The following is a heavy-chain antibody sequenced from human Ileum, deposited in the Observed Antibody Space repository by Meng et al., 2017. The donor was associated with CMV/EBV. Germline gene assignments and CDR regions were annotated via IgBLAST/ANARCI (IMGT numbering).Heavy chain of an antibody. D-gene: IGHD2-2*01. J-gene: IGHJ6*02. CDR1: GYTFTDQY. Sequence: ASVKVSCKASGYTFTDQYMHWVRQAPGQGLEWMGWINPNSGDTNYAQKFQGRVTMTRDTSISTAYMDLSSLRSDDTAVYVCARDGCSSTTCHGKSYFHGMDVWGQGTTVTVSS. CDR3: ARDGCSSTTCHGKSYFHGMDV. V-gene: IGHV1-2*02. CDR2: INPNSGDT.